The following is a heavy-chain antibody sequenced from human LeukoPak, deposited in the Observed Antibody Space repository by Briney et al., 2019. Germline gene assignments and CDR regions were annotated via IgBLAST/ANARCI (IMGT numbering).Heavy chain of an antibody. V-gene: IGHV4-34*01. D-gene: IGHD2-2*03. CDR1: GGSFSGYY. CDR2: INHSGST. J-gene: IGHJ4*02. Sequence: PSETLSLTCAVYGGSFSGYYWSWIRQPPGKGLEWIGEINHSGSTNYNPSLKSRVTISVDTSKNQFSLKLSSVTAEDTAVYYCTTDAQSGHGYLYWGQGTLVTVSS. CDR3: TTDAQSGHGYLY.